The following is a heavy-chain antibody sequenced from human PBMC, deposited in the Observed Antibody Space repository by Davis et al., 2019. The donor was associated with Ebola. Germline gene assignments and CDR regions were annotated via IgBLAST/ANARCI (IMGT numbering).Heavy chain of an antibody. CDR3: ARGLELRFRTGGMDV. CDR1: GFSFNNYP. D-gene: IGHD1-7*01. J-gene: IGHJ6*02. V-gene: IGHV3-7*01. Sequence: GESLKISCPASGFSFNNYPMNWVRQAPGKGLEWVANIKQDGSEKYYVDSVKGRFTISRDNAKNSLYLQMNSLRAEDTAVYYCARGLELRFRTGGMDVWGQGTTVTVSS. CDR2: IKQDGSEK.